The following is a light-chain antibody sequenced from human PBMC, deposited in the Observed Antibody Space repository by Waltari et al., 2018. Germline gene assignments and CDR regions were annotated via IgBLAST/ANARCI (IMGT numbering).Light chain of an antibody. V-gene: IGKV1-5*03. CDR2: KAS. CDR3: LQYNRSPYT. J-gene: IGKJ3*01. CDR1: QSISNW. Sequence: DIQMTQSPSSLSASVGDTVTITCRASQSISNWLDWYQQKPGKAPNLLIYKASSLPSGVPSRFSGSGSGTEFTLTISSLQPEDFASYYCLQYNRSPYTFGPGTKLDIK.